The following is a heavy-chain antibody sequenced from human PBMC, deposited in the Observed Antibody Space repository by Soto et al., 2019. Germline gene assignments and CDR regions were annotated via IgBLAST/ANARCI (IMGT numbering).Heavy chain of an antibody. CDR1: GGSIRGYY. V-gene: IGHV4-59*01. D-gene: IGHD3-16*01. CDR2: IYYGGPT. Sequence: QVQLQESGPGLVKPSETLSLTCTVSGGSIRGYYWTWIRQPPGKGLEWIAYIYYGGPTDSNPSLKSRVTMSVDTSKNQVSPNLSSVTAADTAVYFCARVWLSTGDYVDYFDYWGQGTPVIVSS. CDR3: ARVWLSTGDYVDYFDY. J-gene: IGHJ4*02.